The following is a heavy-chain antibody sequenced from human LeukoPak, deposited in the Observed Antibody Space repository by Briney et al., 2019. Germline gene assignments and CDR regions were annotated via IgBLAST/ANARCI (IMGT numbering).Heavy chain of an antibody. J-gene: IGHJ5*02. CDR1: GGSISSYY. CDR3: ARHRGHYYDSSGYPLNWFDP. Sequence: PSETLSLTCTVSGGSISSYYWSWIRQPPGKGLEWIRYIYYSGSTNYNPSLKSRVTISVDTSKNQFSLKLSSVTAADTAVYYCARHRGHYYDSSGYPLNWFDPWGQGTLVTVSS. V-gene: IGHV4-59*08. D-gene: IGHD3-22*01. CDR2: IYYSGST.